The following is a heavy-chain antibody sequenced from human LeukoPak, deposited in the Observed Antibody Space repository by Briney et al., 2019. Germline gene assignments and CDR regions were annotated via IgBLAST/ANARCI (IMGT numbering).Heavy chain of an antibody. J-gene: IGHJ3*02. CDR3: ARGDGPGRRAFGI. CDR2: ISTSSGTI. CDR1: GFTFSGYS. Sequence: GGSLRLSCAASGFTFSGYSMNWVRQAPGRGLEWVSYISTSSGTIYYADSVKGRFIISRDNANNSVYLQMNSLRDEDTAVYYCARGDGPGRRAFGIWGQGTMVTVSS. V-gene: IGHV3-48*02.